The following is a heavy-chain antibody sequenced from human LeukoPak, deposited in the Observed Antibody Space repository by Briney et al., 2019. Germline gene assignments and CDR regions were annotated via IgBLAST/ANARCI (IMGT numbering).Heavy chain of an antibody. CDR1: GGTFSSYA. CDR3: ARDQVDP. J-gene: IGHJ5*02. V-gene: IGHV1-2*02. Sequence: ASVKVSCKASGGTFSSYAISWVRQAPGQGLEWMGWINPNSGGTNYAQKFQGRVTMTRDTSISTAYMELSRLRSDDTAVYYCARDQVDPWGQGTLVTVSS. CDR2: INPNSGGT.